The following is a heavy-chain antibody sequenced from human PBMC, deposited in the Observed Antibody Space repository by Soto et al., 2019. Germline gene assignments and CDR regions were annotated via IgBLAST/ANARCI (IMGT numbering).Heavy chain of an antibody. D-gene: IGHD4-17*01. CDR2: IYYSGST. J-gene: IGHJ4*02. CDR1: GGSISSYY. CDR3: ARRYGDCFDF. V-gene: IGHV4-59*08. Sequence: SETLSLTCTVSGGSISSYYWSWIRQPPGKGLEWIGYIYYSGSTNYNPSLKSRVTISVDTSKNQFSLKLSSVTAADTAVYYCARRYGDCFDFWGQGTLVTVSS.